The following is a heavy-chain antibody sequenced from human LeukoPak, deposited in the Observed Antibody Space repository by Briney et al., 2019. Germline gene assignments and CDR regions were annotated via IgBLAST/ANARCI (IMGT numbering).Heavy chain of an antibody. Sequence: SETLSLTCAVYGGSFSGYYWSWIRQPPGKGLEWIGEINHSGSTNYNPSLKSRVTISVDTSKNQFSLKLSSVTAADTAVYYCARVLRYGGNRFNFDYWGQGTLLTVSS. CDR2: INHSGST. J-gene: IGHJ4*02. CDR1: GGSFSGYY. D-gene: IGHD4-23*01. CDR3: ARVLRYGGNRFNFDY. V-gene: IGHV4-34*01.